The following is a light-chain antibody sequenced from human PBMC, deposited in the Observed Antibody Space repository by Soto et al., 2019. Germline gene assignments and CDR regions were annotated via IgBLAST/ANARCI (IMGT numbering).Light chain of an antibody. V-gene: IGLV2-14*01. CDR3: SSHRSSSTLYV. CDR2: EVS. J-gene: IGLJ1*01. CDR1: SSDVGGYNS. Sequence: QSSLNPPASVSGSPGQSITVSCTGTSSDVGGYNSVSWYQQHPGKAPKLMIYEVSNRPSGVSDRFSGSKSGNTASLTISGLQAEDEADYYCSSHRSSSTLYVFGHGTKVTVL.